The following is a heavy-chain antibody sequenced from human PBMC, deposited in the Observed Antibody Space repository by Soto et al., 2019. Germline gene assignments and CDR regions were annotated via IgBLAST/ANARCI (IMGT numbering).Heavy chain of an antibody. D-gene: IGHD1-26*01. CDR1: GYSFTSLD. CDR3: ARGVSAGVDY. V-gene: IGHV1-8*01. Sequence: ASVKVSCKASGYSFTSLDINWVRQTAGQGLEWMGWMQPSTGRTGYAQKFQGRVTMTRDTSINTAYMELTTLTSDDTSFYYCARGVSAGVDYWGQGTLVTVSS. CDR2: MQPSTGRT. J-gene: IGHJ4*02.